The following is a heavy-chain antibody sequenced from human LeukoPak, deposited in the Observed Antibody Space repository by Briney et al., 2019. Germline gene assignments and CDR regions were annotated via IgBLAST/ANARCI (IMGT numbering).Heavy chain of an antibody. Sequence: GGSLRLSCAASGFTFSNAWMSWVRQAPGKGLEWVGLIKSKTDGETTDYAAPVKGRFTISRDDSKNTLYLQMNSLKTEDTAVYYCTTVGSSWGQGTLVTVSS. J-gene: IGHJ4*02. CDR1: GFTFSNAW. V-gene: IGHV3-15*01. D-gene: IGHD6-13*01. CDR2: IKSKTDGETT. CDR3: TTVGSS.